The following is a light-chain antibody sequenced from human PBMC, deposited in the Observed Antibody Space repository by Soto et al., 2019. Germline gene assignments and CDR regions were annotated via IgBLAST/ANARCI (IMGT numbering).Light chain of an antibody. CDR1: QSFSSN. CDR3: QQYNNWPRT. V-gene: IGKV3-15*01. Sequence: EIVMTQSAATLSVSPGERATLSCGASQSFSSNLAWYQQKPGQAPRLLIYGASTRATGVPARFSGSGSGTEFTLTISSLQSEDFAVYYCQQYNNWPRTFGQGTRLEIK. CDR2: GAS. J-gene: IGKJ5*01.